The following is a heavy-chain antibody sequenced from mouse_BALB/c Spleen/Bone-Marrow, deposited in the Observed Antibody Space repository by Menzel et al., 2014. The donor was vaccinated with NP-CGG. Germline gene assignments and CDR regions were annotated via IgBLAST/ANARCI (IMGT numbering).Heavy chain of an antibody. D-gene: IGHD1-1*01. CDR2: INPNNGGT. V-gene: IGHV1-26*01. J-gene: IGHJ2*01. CDR1: GYTFTEYT. CDR3: ARFTTGGY. Sequence: EVHLVESGPELVKPGASVKISCKPSGYTFTEYTMHWVKQSHGKSLEWIGGINPNNGGTSYNQKFKGKATLTVDKSSSTAYMELRNVTSEDSAVYYCARFTTGGYWGQGTTLTVSS.